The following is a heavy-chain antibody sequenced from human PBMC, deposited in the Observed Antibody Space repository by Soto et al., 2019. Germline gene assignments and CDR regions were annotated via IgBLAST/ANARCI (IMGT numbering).Heavy chain of an antibody. Sequence: GGSLRLSCAASGFTFSSYSMNWVRQAPGKGLEWVSSISSSSSYIYYADSVKGRFTISRDNAKNSLYLQMNSLRAEDTAVYYCARYIVVVTAIQSDAFDIWGQGTMVTVSS. D-gene: IGHD2-21*02. CDR2: ISSSSSYI. CDR1: GFTFSSYS. J-gene: IGHJ3*02. V-gene: IGHV3-21*01. CDR3: ARYIVVVTAIQSDAFDI.